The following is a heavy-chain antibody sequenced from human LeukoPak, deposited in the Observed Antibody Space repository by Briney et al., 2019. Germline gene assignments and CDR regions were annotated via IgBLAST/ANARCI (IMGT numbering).Heavy chain of an antibody. J-gene: IGHJ4*02. Sequence: SVKVSCKASGFTFTSSAVQWVRQARGQRLEWIGWIVVGSGNTNYAQKFQERVTITRDMSTSIAYMELSSLRSEDTAVYYCAADHSLEWSPFDYWGQGTLVTVSS. CDR2: IVVGSGNT. V-gene: IGHV1-58*01. CDR3: AADHSLEWSPFDY. D-gene: IGHD3-3*01. CDR1: GFTFTSSA.